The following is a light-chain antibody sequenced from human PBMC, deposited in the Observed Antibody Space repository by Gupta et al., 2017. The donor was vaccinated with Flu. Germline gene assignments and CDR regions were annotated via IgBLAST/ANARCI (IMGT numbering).Light chain of an antibody. CDR1: SSDIGAYKY. J-gene: IGLJ1*01. CDR3: SSHTVSDTFV. Sequence: QSALTQHPSASGSPGQSITIACTGTSSDIGAYKYVSWHQQHAGKAPKLIIYEVTKRPSGVPDRFSGSKSGNTASLTVSGLQAEDEGDYYCSSHTVSDTFVFGTGTAVTVL. CDR2: EVT. V-gene: IGLV2-8*01.